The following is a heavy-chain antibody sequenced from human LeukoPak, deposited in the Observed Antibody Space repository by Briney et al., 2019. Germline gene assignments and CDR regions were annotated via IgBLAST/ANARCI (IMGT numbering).Heavy chain of an antibody. J-gene: IGHJ5*02. CDR2: ISAYNGNT. CDR3: ARDPRRTVTTRENWFDP. Sequence: ASVTVSCKASGYTFTSYGISGVGQAPAQGREWMGWISAYNGNTNYAQKLQGRVTMTTDTHTSTAYMEPRSLRSDDTAVYYCARDPRRTVTTRENWFDPWGEGSLVSVCS. V-gene: IGHV1-18*01. CDR1: GYTFTSYG. D-gene: IGHD4-17*01.